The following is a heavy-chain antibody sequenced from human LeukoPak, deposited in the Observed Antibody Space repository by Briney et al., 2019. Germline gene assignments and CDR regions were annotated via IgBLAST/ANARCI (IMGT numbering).Heavy chain of an antibody. D-gene: IGHD3-10*01. V-gene: IGHV4-34*01. CDR2: IIEKGKA. CDR1: GGSFSSYS. CDR3: ARGYYPPRWYFDL. J-gene: IGHJ2*01. Sequence: PSETLSLTCALYGGSFSSYSWSWTWIRQTPEKGLEWIGEIIEKGKANYNPSLKSRVTIDLDTSKNQFSLKLTSMTAADTAMYYCARGYYPPRWYFDLWGRGTLVTVSS.